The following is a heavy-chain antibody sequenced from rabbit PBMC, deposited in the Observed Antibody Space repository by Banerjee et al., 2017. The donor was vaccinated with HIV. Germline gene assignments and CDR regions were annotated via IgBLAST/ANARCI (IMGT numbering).Heavy chain of an antibody. V-gene: IGHV1S45*01. D-gene: IGHD4-1*01. CDR3: ARDLAGVIGWNFGL. CDR1: GIDFSRCG. J-gene: IGHJ4*01. CDR2: INTSSGNT. Sequence: QQQLEESGGGLVKPGGTLTLTCKASGIDFSRCGISWVRQAPGKGLEWIACINTSSGNTVYASWAKGRFTISKTSSTTVTLQMTSLTAADTATYFCARDLAGVIGWNFGLWGQGTLVTVS.